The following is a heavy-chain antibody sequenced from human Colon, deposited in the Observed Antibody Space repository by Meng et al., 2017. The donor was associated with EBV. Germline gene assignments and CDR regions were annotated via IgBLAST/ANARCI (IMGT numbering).Heavy chain of an antibody. CDR1: GGSFSGYV. CDR3: ARVPTTGYKDH. J-gene: IGHJ4*02. V-gene: IGHV4-34*01. D-gene: IGHD3-9*01. Sequence: QVLIQKLGAGLVKPSETLSLTCTVNGGSFSGYVWSWVRQPPGKGMEWIGEVSHPGSANYNPSLKSRVTISVDASEKQFSLRLTSVTAADSAVYYCARVPTTGYKDHWGQGTLVTVSS. CDR2: VSHPGSA.